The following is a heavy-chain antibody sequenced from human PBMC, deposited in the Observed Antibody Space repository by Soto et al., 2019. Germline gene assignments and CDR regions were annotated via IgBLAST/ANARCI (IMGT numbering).Heavy chain of an antibody. J-gene: IGHJ6*02. V-gene: IGHV1-69*13. CDR1: GGSFSSYA. Sequence: GASVKVSCKASGGSFSSYAISWVRQAPGQGLVWMGGIMPIFGTANYAQKFQGIVTITADECTSTAYMELSSLRSEDTAVYYCARAPEYTGVGMDVWGQGTTVTIS. CDR2: IMPIFGTA. D-gene: IGHD6-6*01. CDR3: ARAPEYTGVGMDV.